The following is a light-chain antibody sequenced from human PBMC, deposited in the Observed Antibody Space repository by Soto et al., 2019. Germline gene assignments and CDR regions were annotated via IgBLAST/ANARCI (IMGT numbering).Light chain of an antibody. J-gene: IGLJ1*01. CDR1: SSDIGRYKF. Sequence: QSALTQPASVSGSPGQSVTISCTGTSSDIGRYKFVSWFQQHPGKAPKLLIFEGTNRPSGVSNRFSGSKSGNTASLTISGLQAEDETDYYCFSYTSSGTYVFGTGTKVTVL. CDR2: EGT. V-gene: IGLV2-14*01. CDR3: FSYTSSGTYV.